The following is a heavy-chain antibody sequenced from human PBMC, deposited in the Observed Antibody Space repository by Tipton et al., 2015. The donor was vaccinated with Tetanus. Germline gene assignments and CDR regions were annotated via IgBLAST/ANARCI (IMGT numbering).Heavy chain of an antibody. V-gene: IGHV3-69-1*02. CDR1: GFMFGNYR. D-gene: IGHD6-25*01. J-gene: IGHJ4*02. CDR3: ASGSTLDF. CDR2: ITTNSYI. Sequence: SLRLSCAVSGFMFGNYRMNWVRQAPGKGLEWVASITTNSYIYYADSVKGRFTISRDNTKNSLFLQMNSLRAGGTALYYCASGSTLDFWGQGTLVTVSS.